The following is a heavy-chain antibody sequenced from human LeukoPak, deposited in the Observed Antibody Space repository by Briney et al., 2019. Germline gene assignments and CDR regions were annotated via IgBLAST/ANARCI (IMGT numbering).Heavy chain of an antibody. D-gene: IGHD3-3*01. CDR1: GYTFTSYG. CDR3: ARSVIFGVVTHDYYYYMDV. J-gene: IGHJ6*03. Sequence: ASVKVSCKASGYTFTSYGISWVRQAPGQGLEWMGWISAYNGNTNYAQKLQGRVTMTTDTSTSTAYMELRSLRSDDTAVYYCARSVIFGVVTHDYYYYMDVWGKGTTVTVYS. V-gene: IGHV1-18*01. CDR2: ISAYNGNT.